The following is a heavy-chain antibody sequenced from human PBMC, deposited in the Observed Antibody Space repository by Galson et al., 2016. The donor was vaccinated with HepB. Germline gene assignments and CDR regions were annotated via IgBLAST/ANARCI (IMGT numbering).Heavy chain of an antibody. CDR2: INSDGTIS. CDR1: GFAFSSHW. D-gene: IGHD2-21*02. V-gene: IGHV3-74*01. Sequence: SLRLSCAASGFAFSSHWMHWVRRAPGKGLMWVARINSDGTISNYADSVKGRFTISRDNAKKTLYLEMNSLRAEDTAVYNCVRDHSVAPATAYNWFDPWGQGTLVTVSS. J-gene: IGHJ5*02. CDR3: VRDHSVAPATAYNWFDP.